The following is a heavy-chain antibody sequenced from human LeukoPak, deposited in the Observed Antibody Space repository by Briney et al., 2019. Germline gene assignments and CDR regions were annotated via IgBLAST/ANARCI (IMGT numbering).Heavy chain of an antibody. CDR1: GFTFSSYW. J-gene: IGHJ4*02. CDR3: ARARGGYDLDY. CDR2: VKQDGGEK. D-gene: IGHD5-12*01. V-gene: IGHV3-7*01. Sequence: GGSLRLSCAASGFTFSSYWMSWVRQAPGKGLEWVANVKQDGGEKYYVESVKGRFTISRDNVKNSLYLQMNSLRVEDTAVYYCARARGGYDLDYWGQGTLVTVSS.